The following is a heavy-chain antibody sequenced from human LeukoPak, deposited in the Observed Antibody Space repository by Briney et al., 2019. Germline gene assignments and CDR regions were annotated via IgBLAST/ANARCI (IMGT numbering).Heavy chain of an antibody. V-gene: IGHV1-46*01. CDR3: AGAIAAAASFDY. CDR1: GYTFTSYY. Sequence: ASVKVSCKASGYTFTSYYMHWVRQAPGQGLEWMGIINPSGGSTSYAQKFQGRVTMTRDTSTSTVYMKLSSLRSEDTAVYYCAGAIAAAASFDYWGQGTLVTVSS. D-gene: IGHD6-13*01. CDR2: INPSGGST. J-gene: IGHJ4*02.